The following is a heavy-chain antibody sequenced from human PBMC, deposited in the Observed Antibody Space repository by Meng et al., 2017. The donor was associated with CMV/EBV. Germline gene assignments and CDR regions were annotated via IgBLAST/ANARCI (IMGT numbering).Heavy chain of an antibody. Sequence: SVNVSCKASGCTFSSYTIGWVRQAPRQGLEWMGWIIPIFGIANYAQKFQDRVTINADKSTRTAYMELSSLRSEDTSVYYCVRDTSRSSEFGYYYYGMDVWGQETTVTVSS. J-gene: IGHJ6*02. D-gene: IGHD6-6*01. CDR3: VRDTSRSSEFGYYYYGMDV. CDR1: GCTFSSYT. V-gene: IGHV1-69*10. CDR2: IIPIFGIA.